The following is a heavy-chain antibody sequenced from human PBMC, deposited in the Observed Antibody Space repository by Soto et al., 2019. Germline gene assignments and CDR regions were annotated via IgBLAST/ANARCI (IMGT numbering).Heavy chain of an antibody. CDR3: ARDGLIARNWLGR. CDR2: IIPIFGTA. CDR1: GGTFSSYA. Sequence: SVKVSCKASGGTFSSYAISWVRQAPGQGLEWMGGIIPIFGTANYAQKFQGRVTITADESTSTAYMELSSLRSEDTAVYYCARDGLIARNWLGRWGQGTLVTVAS. D-gene: IGHD3-16*01. V-gene: IGHV1-69*13. J-gene: IGHJ5*02.